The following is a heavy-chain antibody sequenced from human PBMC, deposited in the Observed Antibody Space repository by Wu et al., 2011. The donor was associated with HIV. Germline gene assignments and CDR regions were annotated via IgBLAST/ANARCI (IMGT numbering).Heavy chain of an antibody. CDR3: ARDDSSGWPEGFDY. CDR2: ISPYDGDT. V-gene: IGHV1-18*01. Sequence: KKPGASVKVSCKASGYTFNTYAISWVRQAPGQGLEWMGWISPYDGDTKYPRKLQGRVTMTTDXSTSTAYMELRSLRSDDTAVYYCARDDSSGWPEGFDYWGQGTLVTVSS. D-gene: IGHD6-19*01. J-gene: IGHJ4*02. CDR1: GYTFNTYA.